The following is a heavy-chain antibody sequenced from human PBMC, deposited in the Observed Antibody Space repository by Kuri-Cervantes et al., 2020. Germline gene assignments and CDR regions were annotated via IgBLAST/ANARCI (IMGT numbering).Heavy chain of an antibody. CDR2: ISWDGGST. Sequence: GESLKISCAASGFTFDNYTMYWVRQAPGKGLEWVSLISWDGGSTYYADSVKGRFTISRDNSKNSLYLQMNSLRTEDTALYYCAKDIATRSDSTYSVDTAINYYYGMDVWGQGTTVTVSS. J-gene: IGHJ6*02. D-gene: IGHD5-18*01. CDR3: AKDIATRSDSTYSVDTAINYYYGMDV. V-gene: IGHV3-43*01. CDR1: GFTFDNYT.